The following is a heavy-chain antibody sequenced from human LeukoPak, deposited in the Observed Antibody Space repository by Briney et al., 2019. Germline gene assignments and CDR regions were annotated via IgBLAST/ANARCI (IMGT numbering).Heavy chain of an antibody. CDR3: ASSILRFLHY. J-gene: IGHJ4*02. CDR2: ISYDGSNK. CDR1: RFTFSSYA. Sequence: PGGSLRLSCAASRFTFSSYAMHWVRQAPGKGLEWVAVISYDGSNKYYADSVKGRFTISRDNSKNTLYLQMNSLRAEDTAVYYCASSILRFLHYWGQGTLVTVSS. D-gene: IGHD3-3*01. V-gene: IGHV3-30-3*01.